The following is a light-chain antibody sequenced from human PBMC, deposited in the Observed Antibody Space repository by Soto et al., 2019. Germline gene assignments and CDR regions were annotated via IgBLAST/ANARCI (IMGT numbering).Light chain of an antibody. Sequence: QSALTQPPSVSGSPGQSVTISCTGTSSDVGGYDYVSWYQQHPGKAPKLLIYDVTKRPSGAPDRFSGSKSGNTASLTISGLQAEDEADFFCCSYGGSFPYVFGTGTKVTVL. CDR3: CSYGGSFPYV. CDR2: DVT. J-gene: IGLJ1*01. CDR1: SSDVGGYDY. V-gene: IGLV2-11*01.